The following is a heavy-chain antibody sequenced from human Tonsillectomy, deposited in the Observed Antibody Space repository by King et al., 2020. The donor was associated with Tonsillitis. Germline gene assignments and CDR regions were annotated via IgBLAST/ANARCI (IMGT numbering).Heavy chain of an antibody. D-gene: IGHD4-17*01. Sequence: HLQLQESGPGLVKPSETLSLTCTVSGGSISGNNYYWAWIRQPPGKGLEWIGSIYYNGNTYYKPSLKSRVTLSINTSKKQFSLKMNSVTAADTAVYYCARPTLGNGDYSDWGQGTLVTVSS. CDR3: ARPTLGNGDYSD. J-gene: IGHJ4*02. CDR1: GGSISGNNYY. CDR2: IYYNGNT. V-gene: IGHV4-39*07.